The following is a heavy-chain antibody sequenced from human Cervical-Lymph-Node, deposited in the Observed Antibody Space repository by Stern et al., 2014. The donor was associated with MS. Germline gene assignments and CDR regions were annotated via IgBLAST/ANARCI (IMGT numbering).Heavy chain of an antibody. CDR2: IIPIFGSA. Sequence: QVQLVESGAEVKKPGSSVKVSCKVSGGTFNTYAFTWVRQAPGQGPEWMGGIIPIFGSANYAQKFQGRVTITADESTSTTYMEVSSLRSEETAVYYCARVTVVEPVAVGYMDVWGQGTTVTVSS. V-gene: IGHV1-69*01. J-gene: IGHJ6*02. CDR1: GGTFNTYA. D-gene: IGHD2-2*01. CDR3: ARVTVVEPVAVGYMDV.